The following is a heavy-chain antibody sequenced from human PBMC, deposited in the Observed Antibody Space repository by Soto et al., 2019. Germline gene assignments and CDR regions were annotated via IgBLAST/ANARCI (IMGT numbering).Heavy chain of an antibody. D-gene: IGHD1-7*01. CDR2: IDPTDSYT. CDR3: ARHAFVQGGTTVDWFYD. Sequence: GESLKISCKGSGYSFTSYWITWVRQMPGKGLEWMGMIDPTDSYTKYSPSFQGHVTISADKSISTAFLQWSSLQASNTAMYYCARHAFVQGGTTVDWFYDWGQGTLVTVSS. CDR1: GYSFTSYW. V-gene: IGHV5-10-1*01. J-gene: IGHJ5*02.